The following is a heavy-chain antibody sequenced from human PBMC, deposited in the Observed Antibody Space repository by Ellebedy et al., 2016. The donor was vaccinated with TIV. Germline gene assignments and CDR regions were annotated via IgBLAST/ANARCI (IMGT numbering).Heavy chain of an antibody. CDR1: GFTFSSSW. D-gene: IGHD1-1*01. CDR3: ARQER. Sequence: GGSLRLXXAGSGFTFSSSWMSWVRHTPGKGLEWVANINQDGSDKYYVDSVKGRFTISRDNANNSLYLQMNSLRVDDTAVYYCARQERWGQGTLVTVSS. CDR2: INQDGSDK. J-gene: IGHJ4*02. V-gene: IGHV3-7*03.